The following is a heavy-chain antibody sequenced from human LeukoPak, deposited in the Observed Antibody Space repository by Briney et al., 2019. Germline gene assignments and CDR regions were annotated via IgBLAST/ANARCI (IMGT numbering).Heavy chain of an antibody. Sequence: PGGSLRLSCAASGFTFSSYSMNWVRQAPGKGLEWVSSISSSSSYIYYADSVKGRFTISRDRSKNTLCLQMSSLRAEDTDTAVYYCAKDQSVNHYAPQVAPLGGFDFDYWGQGTLVTVSS. CDR1: GFTFSSYS. CDR2: ISSSSSYI. V-gene: IGHV3-21*01. D-gene: IGHD2-15*01. CDR3: AKDQSVNHYAPQVAPLGGFDFDY. J-gene: IGHJ4*02.